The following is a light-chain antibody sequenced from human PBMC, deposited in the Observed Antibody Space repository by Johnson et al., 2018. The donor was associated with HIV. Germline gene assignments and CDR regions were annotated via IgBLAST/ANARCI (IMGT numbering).Light chain of an antibody. V-gene: IGLV1-51*02. CDR3: GTGDSSLSAGYV. J-gene: IGLJ1*01. CDR2: ENN. CDR1: SSNIGNNY. Sequence: QSVLTQPPSVSAAPGQKVTISCSGSSSNIGNNYVSWYQQFPGTAPKLLIYENNKRPSGIPDRFSGSKSGTSATLGITGLQTGDEADYYCGTGDSSLSAGYVFGTGTKVTVL.